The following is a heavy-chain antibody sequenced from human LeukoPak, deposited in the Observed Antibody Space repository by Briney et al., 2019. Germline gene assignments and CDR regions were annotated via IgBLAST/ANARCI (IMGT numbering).Heavy chain of an antibody. D-gene: IGHD4-17*01. CDR1: GFTFSNAW. CDR2: IKSKTDGGTT. J-gene: IGHJ4*02. CDR3: TTDPATTVTTWDY. Sequence: GGSLRLSCAASGFTFSNAWMSWVRQAPGKGLEWVGRIKSKTDGGTTDYAAPVKGRFTISRDDSKNTLYLQMNSLKTEDTAVYYCTTDPATTVTTWDYWGQGTLVTVSS. V-gene: IGHV3-15*01.